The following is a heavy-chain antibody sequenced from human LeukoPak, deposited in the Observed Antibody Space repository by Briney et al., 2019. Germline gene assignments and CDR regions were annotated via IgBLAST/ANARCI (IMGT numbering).Heavy chain of an antibody. Sequence: GGSLRLSCAASGFTFSSFGLHWVRQAPGKGLEWVAVIWYDGSNKKYGDSVKGRFTISRDNSKNTLFLQMSSLRAEDTAVYYCVSFYETYWGRGTLVTVSS. CDR1: GFTFSSFG. CDR3: VSFYETY. V-gene: IGHV3-33*01. CDR2: IWYDGSNK. J-gene: IGHJ4*02. D-gene: IGHD2/OR15-2a*01.